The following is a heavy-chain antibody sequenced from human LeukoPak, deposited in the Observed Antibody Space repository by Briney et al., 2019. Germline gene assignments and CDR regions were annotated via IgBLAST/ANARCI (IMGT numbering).Heavy chain of an antibody. J-gene: IGHJ4*02. CDR2: ISYDGSKK. CDR3: AKDRALAASDFDY. V-gene: IGHV3-30*18. CDR1: GFTFSIHA. D-gene: IGHD6-19*01. Sequence: GRSLRLSCEASGFTFSIHAMHWVRQAPGKGLEWVAIISYDGSKKYYADSVKGRFTISRDNSKNTLYLQMNSLRAEDTAVYYCAKDRALAASDFDYWGQGTLVTVSS.